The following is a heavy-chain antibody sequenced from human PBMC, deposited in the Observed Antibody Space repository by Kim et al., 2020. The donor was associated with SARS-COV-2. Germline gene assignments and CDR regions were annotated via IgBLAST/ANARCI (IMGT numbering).Heavy chain of an antibody. D-gene: IGHD2-15*01. CDR2: INGDGSAK. CDR1: GFTFSTYG. CDR3: ARELGSY. Sequence: GGSLRLSCAASGFTFSTYGMTWVRQAPGKGLEWVAYINGDGSAKYYADSVKGRFTISRDNAKNSLYLQMNSLRAEDTAVYYCARELGSYWRQG. V-gene: IGHV3-7*01. J-gene: IGHJ4*02.